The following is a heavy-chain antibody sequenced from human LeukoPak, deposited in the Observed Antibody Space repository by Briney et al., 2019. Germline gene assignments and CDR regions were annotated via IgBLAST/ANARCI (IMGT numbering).Heavy chain of an antibody. Sequence: GGSLRLSCAASGFTFSSYAMSWVRQAPGKGLEWVSAISGSGGSTYYADSVKGRFTISRDNSKNTLYLQMNSLRAEDTAVYYCARDHSGSYYGYYYGMDVWGQGTTVTVSS. CDR2: ISGSGGST. J-gene: IGHJ6*02. CDR3: ARDHSGSYYGYYYGMDV. V-gene: IGHV3-23*01. D-gene: IGHD1-26*01. CDR1: GFTFSSYA.